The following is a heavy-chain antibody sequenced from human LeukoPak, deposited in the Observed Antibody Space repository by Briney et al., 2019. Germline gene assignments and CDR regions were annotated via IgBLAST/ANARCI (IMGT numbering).Heavy chain of an antibody. CDR3: ARGIAVVGTHSYYYYGMDV. CDR1: GGSISSHS. CDR2: IYHNGTTT. D-gene: IGHD6-19*01. Sequence: SETLSLTCTVSGGSISSHSWSWIRQPPGKGLEWIGYIYHNGTTTNYTPSLKSRVTISVDTSKNQFSLQQSSVTAADTAVYYCARGIAVVGTHSYYYYGMDVWGQGTTVTVSS. V-gene: IGHV4-59*11. J-gene: IGHJ6*02.